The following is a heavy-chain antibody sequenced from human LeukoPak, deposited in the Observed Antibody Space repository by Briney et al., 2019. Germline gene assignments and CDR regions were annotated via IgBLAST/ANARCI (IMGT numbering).Heavy chain of an antibody. CDR1: GYTFTGYY. Sequence: GASVKVSCKASGYTFTGYYMHWVRQAPGQGLEWMGWINPNSGGTNYAQKFQGRVTMTRDTSISTAYMELSGLRSDDTAVYYCARDFSPGSSGWYVRWGQGTLVTVSS. CDR3: ARDFSPGSSGWYVR. CDR2: INPNSGGT. V-gene: IGHV1-2*02. J-gene: IGHJ4*02. D-gene: IGHD6-19*01.